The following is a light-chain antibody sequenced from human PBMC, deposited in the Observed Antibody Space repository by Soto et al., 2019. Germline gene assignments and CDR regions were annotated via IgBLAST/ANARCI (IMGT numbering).Light chain of an antibody. CDR1: QSVSSN. CDR2: GAS. V-gene: IGKV3-15*01. Sequence: EIAMMQSPATLSASPGERATLCCRASQSVSSNLAWYQQKPGQAPRLLIYGASTRATGIPARFSGSGSGTEFTLTINSLQSEDFAVYYCQQYNNWPITFGQGTRLE. CDR3: QQYNNWPIT. J-gene: IGKJ5*01.